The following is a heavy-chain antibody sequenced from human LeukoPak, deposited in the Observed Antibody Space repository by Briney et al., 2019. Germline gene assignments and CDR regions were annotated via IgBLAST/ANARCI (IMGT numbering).Heavy chain of an antibody. CDR2: ISAYSGST. CDR1: GNTFTSYG. CDR3: ARDKKYDSSGCDY. D-gene: IGHD3-22*01. V-gene: IGHV1-18*01. Sequence: ASVTVSCKASGNTFTSYGISWVRQAPGQGLEWMGWISAYSGSTNSAQKFQDRVTMTTDRSTSTTYMELRSLTSDDTAVYYCARDKKYDSSGCDYWGQGTLVTVSS. J-gene: IGHJ4*02.